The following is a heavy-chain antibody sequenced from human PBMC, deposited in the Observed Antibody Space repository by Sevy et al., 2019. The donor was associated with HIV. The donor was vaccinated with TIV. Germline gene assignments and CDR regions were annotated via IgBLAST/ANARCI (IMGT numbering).Heavy chain of an antibody. J-gene: IGHJ4*02. D-gene: IGHD3-22*01. Sequence: GGSLRLSCEVSGFTLDTYVMHWVRQAPGKGLEWVAGLSYDETVKYYGESVKGRFTISRDNSKNILFLQMNFLRVDDTAVYFCARDSYYYDSSVYYFKDYWGQGTLVTVSS. CDR3: ARDSYYYDSSVYYFKDY. CDR2: LSYDETVK. V-gene: IGHV3-30*03. CDR1: GFTLDTYV.